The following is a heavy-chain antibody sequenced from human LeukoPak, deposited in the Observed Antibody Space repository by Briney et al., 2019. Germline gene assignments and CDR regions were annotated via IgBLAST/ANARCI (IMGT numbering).Heavy chain of an antibody. J-gene: IGHJ5*02. V-gene: IGHV3-66*01. CDR1: GXTVSSNY. CDR2: MYRGDRT. D-gene: IGHD2-8*02. Sequence: GGSLRLSCAASGXTVSSNYVSWVRQAPGKGLEWVSFMYRGDRTYYADSVKGRFTMSRDDMKKTVYLQMDSLRAEDTAVYYCASSHCTAGSCNWFDPWGQGTLVTVSP. CDR3: ASSHCTAGSCNWFDP.